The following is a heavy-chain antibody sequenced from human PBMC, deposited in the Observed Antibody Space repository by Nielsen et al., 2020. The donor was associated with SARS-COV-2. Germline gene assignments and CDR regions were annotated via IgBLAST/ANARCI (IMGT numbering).Heavy chain of an antibody. V-gene: IGHV2-70*11. D-gene: IGHD6-6*01. CDR1: GFSLSTSGMC. J-gene: IGHJ4*02. CDR2: IDWDDDK. Sequence: SGPTLVKPPQTLTLTCTFSGFSLSTSGMCVSWIRQPPGKALEWLARIDWDDDKYYSTSLKTRLTISKDTSKNQVVLTMTNMDPVDTATYYCARILYSSSSSPFDYWGQGTLVTVSS. CDR3: ARILYSSSSSPFDY.